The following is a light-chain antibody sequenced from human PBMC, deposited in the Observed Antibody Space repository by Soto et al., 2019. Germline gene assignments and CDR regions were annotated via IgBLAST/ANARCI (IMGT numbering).Light chain of an antibody. CDR2: GVS. Sequence: DIQMTQSPSTLSASVGDRVTITCRASQRISEWLAWYQQSPGKAPKLLISGVSSLESGVPSRFSGAGSGTEFTLTISSLQPDDFATYYCQQYDSFPWTFDQGTKVEVK. J-gene: IGKJ1*01. CDR3: QQYDSFPWT. V-gene: IGKV1-5*01. CDR1: QRISEW.